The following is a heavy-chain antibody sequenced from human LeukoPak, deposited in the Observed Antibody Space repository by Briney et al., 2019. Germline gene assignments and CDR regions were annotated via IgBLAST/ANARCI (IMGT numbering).Heavy chain of an antibody. D-gene: IGHD6-13*01. CDR2: IIPIFGTA. CDR3: ASWSPGIADY. Sequence: GASVKVSCKSSGGTFSSYAISWVRQAPGQGLEWMGGIIPIFGTANYAQKFQGRVTITADESTSTDYMELRSLRSEDTAVYYCASWSPGIADYWGQGTLVSVSS. CDR1: GGTFSSYA. J-gene: IGHJ4*02. V-gene: IGHV1-69*13.